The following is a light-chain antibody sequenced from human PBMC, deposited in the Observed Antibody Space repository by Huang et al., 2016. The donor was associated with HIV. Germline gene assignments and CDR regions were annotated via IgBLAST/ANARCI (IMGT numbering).Light chain of an antibody. CDR3: QQYNNWPLYT. J-gene: IGKJ2*01. V-gene: IGKV3-15*01. Sequence: EIVMTQSPATLSVSPGERATLSCRASQSVNSNLAWYQQRPGQAPRLLIYGASTRATEIPARFSGTGSGTEFTLTISSLQSEDFAVYYCQQYNNWPLYTFGQGTKLEI. CDR2: GAS. CDR1: QSVNSN.